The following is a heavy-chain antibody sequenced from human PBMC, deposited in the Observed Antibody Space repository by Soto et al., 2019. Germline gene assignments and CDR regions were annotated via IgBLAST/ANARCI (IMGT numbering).Heavy chain of an antibody. CDR2: IWYDGSNK. D-gene: IGHD6-13*01. V-gene: IGHV3-33*01. J-gene: IGHJ6*02. CDR1: GFTFSSYG. Sequence: GGSLRLSCAASGFTFSSYGMHWVRQAPGKGLEWVAVIWYDGSNKYYADSVKGRFTISISTAYMELSSLRSEDTAVYYCARRGYSSSWYYYYYYGMDVWGQGTTVTVSS. CDR3: ARRGYSSSWYYYYYYGMDV.